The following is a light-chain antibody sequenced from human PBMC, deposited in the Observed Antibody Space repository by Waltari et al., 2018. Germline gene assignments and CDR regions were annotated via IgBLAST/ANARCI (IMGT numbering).Light chain of an antibody. J-gene: IGLJ7*01. CDR3: GTWDSSLSGAV. CDR2: ENT. V-gene: IGLV1-51*02. Sequence: QSVLTQPPSVSAAPGQRVTISCPGGSPTIGNNYVSWYRQFQGTAPKLLIYENTERPSGIPGRFSGSKSGTSATLDITGLQAGDEADYYCGTWDSSLSGAVFGGGTHLTVL. CDR1: SPTIGNNY.